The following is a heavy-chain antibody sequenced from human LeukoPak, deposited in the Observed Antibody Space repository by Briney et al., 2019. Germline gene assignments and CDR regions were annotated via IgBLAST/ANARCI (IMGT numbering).Heavy chain of an antibody. CDR3: AREGSIVPHQDLDS. V-gene: IGHV3-21*01. CDR2: INSRGSDE. J-gene: IGHJ4*02. CDR1: GFTFRTYS. D-gene: IGHD2-8*01. Sequence: GGSLRLSCTASGFTFRTYSTNWVRQAPGKGLEWVSSINSRGSDEYYADSVKGRFTISRDNAKNSLYLQMNSLRAEDTAVYYCAREGSIVPHQDLDSWGQGTLVTVSS.